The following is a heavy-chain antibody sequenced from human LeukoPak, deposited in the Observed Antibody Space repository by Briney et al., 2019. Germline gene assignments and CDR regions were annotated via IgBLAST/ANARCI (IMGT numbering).Heavy chain of an antibody. CDR2: ISSSSSYI. V-gene: IGHV3-21*01. J-gene: IGHJ4*02. D-gene: IGHD3-22*01. CDR1: GFTFSSYS. CDR3: ARDLLDYDSSGYPGDDY. Sequence: GGSLRLSCAASGFTFSSYSMNWVRQAPGKGLEWVSSISSSSSYIYYADSVKGRFTISRDNAKNSLYPQMNSLRAEDTAVYYCARDLLDYDSSGYPGDDYWGQGTLVTVSS.